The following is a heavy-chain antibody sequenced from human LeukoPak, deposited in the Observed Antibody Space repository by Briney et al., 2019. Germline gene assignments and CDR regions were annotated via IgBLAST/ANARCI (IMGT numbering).Heavy chain of an antibody. Sequence: ASVRVSCTASGYTFTAYYMHWVRQAPGQGLEWMGWINPNSGGTKYAQKFQGRVTMTRDMSISTAYMELSRLRSDDTAVYYCAKDLPYYDSSGYYGWFDPWGQGTLVTVSS. CDR1: GYTFTAYY. D-gene: IGHD3-22*01. CDR2: INPNSGGT. V-gene: IGHV1-2*02. CDR3: AKDLPYYDSSGYYGWFDP. J-gene: IGHJ5*02.